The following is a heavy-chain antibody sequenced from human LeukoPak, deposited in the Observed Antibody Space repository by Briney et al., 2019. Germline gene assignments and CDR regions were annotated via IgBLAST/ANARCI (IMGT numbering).Heavy chain of an antibody. Sequence: PSETLSLTCTVSGGSISSYYWGWIRQPPGKGLEWIGSIYYSGSTYYNPSLKSRVTISVDTSKNQFSLKLSSVTAADTAVYYCAREGPYGDYLARWFDPWGQGTLVTVSS. J-gene: IGHJ5*02. CDR2: IYYSGST. D-gene: IGHD4-17*01. CDR3: AREGPYGDYLARWFDP. V-gene: IGHV4-39*07. CDR1: GGSISSYY.